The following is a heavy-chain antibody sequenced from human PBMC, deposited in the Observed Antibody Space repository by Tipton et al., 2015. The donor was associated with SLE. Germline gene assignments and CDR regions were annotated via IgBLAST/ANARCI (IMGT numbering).Heavy chain of an antibody. J-gene: IGHJ6*02. CDR2: IYYSGST. V-gene: IGHV4-59*11. D-gene: IGHD3-22*01. CDR3: ARGYYYDSSGYHYYYYYGMDV. CDR1: GGSISSHY. Sequence: TLSLTCTVSGGSISSHYWSWIRQPPGKGLEWIGYIYYSGSTNYNPSLKSRVTISVDTSKNQFSLKLSSVTAADTAVYYCARGYYYDSSGYHYYYYYGMDVWGQGTTVTVSS.